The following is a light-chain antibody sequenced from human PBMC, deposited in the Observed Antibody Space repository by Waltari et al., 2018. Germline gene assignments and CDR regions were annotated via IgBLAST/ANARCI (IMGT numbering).Light chain of an antibody. J-gene: IGLJ1*01. CDR1: RSHIGSNT. Sequence: QSVLTQPPSASGTPGQRVTRSCSGRRSHIGSNTCNWYPQLPGTAPKLLIYSNNQRPSGVPDRFSGSKSGTSASLAISGLQSEDEADYYCAAWDDSLNGYVFGTGTKVTVL. CDR2: SNN. CDR3: AAWDDSLNGYV. V-gene: IGLV1-44*01.